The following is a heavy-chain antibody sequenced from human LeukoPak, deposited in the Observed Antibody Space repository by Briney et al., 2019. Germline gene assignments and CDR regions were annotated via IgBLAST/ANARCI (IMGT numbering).Heavy chain of an antibody. CDR3: AKEPYSGSYFHLDY. V-gene: IGHV3-23*01. J-gene: IGHJ4*02. CDR1: GFTFSSYA. Sequence: GGSLRLSCAASGFTFSSYAMSWVRQAPGKGLEWVSAISGSGGSTYYADSVKGRFTTSRDNSKNTLYLQMNSLRAEDTAVYYCAKEPYSGSYFHLDYWGQGTLVTVSS. D-gene: IGHD1-26*01. CDR2: ISGSGGST.